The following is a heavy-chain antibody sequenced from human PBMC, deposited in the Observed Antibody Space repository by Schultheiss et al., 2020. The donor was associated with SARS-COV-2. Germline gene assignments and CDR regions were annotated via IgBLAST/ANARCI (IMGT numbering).Heavy chain of an antibody. D-gene: IGHD6-13*01. CDR3: ARSMAGSWYYFDY. J-gene: IGHJ4*02. V-gene: IGHV3-48*04. CDR2: ITPSGNTI. Sequence: GGSLRLSCVASGFTFSSYSMNWVRQAPGKGLEWVSYITPSGNTIYYAGSVKGRFTISRDNGKNSLYLQMNSLRAEDTAVYYCARSMAGSWYYFDYWGQGTLVTVSS. CDR1: GFTFSSYS.